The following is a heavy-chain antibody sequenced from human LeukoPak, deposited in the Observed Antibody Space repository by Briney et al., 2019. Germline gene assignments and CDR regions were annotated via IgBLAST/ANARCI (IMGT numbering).Heavy chain of an antibody. CDR3: ARGYCSSTSCYRQNWFDP. CDR2: FDPEDGET. V-gene: IGHV1-24*01. D-gene: IGHD2-2*01. Sequence: ASVKVSCKVSGYTLTELSMHWVRQAPGKGLEWMGGFDPEDGETIYAQKFQGRVTMTEDTSTDTAYMELSSLRSEDTAVYYCARGYCSSTSCYRQNWFDPWGQGTLVTVSS. J-gene: IGHJ5*02. CDR1: GYTLTELS.